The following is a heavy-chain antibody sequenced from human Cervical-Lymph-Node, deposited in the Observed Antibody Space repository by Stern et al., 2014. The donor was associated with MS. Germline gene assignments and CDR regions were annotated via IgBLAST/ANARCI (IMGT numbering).Heavy chain of an antibody. CDR3: ATHGGSSFQMDV. V-gene: IGHV1-2*06. CDR2: ISPHTGGA. Sequence: VQLVQSGAEVKKPGASVKVSCKASGYSFTDFNTHWVRQAPDQGLEWMGRISPHTGGAKYAEKFQGRVTMTRDTSITTAYMELDRLTSDDTAVYYCATHGGSSFQMDVWGQGTTVTVSS. J-gene: IGHJ6*02. D-gene: IGHD6-13*01. CDR1: GYSFTDFN.